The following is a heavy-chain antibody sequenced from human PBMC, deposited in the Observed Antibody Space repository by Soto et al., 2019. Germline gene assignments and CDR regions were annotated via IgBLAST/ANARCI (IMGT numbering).Heavy chain of an antibody. D-gene: IGHD6-13*01. V-gene: IGHV1-2*02. J-gene: IGHJ6*02. CDR3: ARDGFAAADPYYGMDV. CDR2: TNPNSGGT. Sequence: ASVKVSCKASGYTFTGYYMHWVRQAPGQGLEWMGWTNPNSGGTNYAQKFQGRVTMTRDTSISTAYMELSRLRSDDTAVYYCARDGFAAADPYYGMDVWGQGTTVTVSS. CDR1: GYTFTGYY.